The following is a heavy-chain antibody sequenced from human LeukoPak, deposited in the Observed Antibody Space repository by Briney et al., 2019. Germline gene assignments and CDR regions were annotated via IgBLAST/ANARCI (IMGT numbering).Heavy chain of an antibody. V-gene: IGHV3-21*01. Sequence: GGSLRLSCAASGFTFNMYCMNWVRQAPGKGLEWVSSISSSSNYIYYADSVKGRFTISRDNAKNSLYLQMNSLRVEDTAVYYCARKTGDCWGQGTLVIVSS. CDR1: GFTFNMYC. J-gene: IGHJ4*02. D-gene: IGHD1-14*01. CDR2: ISSSSNYI. CDR3: ARKTGDC.